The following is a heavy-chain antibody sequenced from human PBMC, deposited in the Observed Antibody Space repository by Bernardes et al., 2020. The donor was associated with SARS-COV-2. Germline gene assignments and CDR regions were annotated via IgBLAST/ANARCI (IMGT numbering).Heavy chain of an antibody. CDR3: TRDHISGWGIGAS. J-gene: IGHJ5*02. CDR2: ISRNNNYI. Sequence: SLRLSCAASGFTFSTYSMNWVRQAPGKGLEWVSSISRNNNYIYYADSMKGRFTISRDDAKNTLYLQLNSLRAEDTAVYYCTRDHISGWGIGASWGQGTLVTVSS. D-gene: IGHD6-19*01. V-gene: IGHV3-21*06. CDR1: GFTFSTYS.